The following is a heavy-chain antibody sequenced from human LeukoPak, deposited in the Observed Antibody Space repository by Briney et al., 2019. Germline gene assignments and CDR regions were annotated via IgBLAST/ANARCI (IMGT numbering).Heavy chain of an antibody. CDR3: ARVSDGYCSSTSCPHDY. V-gene: IGHV3-23*01. CDR2: ISGTGSSI. CDR1: GFTFTSYA. Sequence: GGSLRLSCAASGFTFTSYAMSWVRQAPGKGLEWVSGISGTGSSIYYADSVKGRFTISRDNSKNTLYLQMSTLRAEDTAVYYCARVSDGYCSSTSCPHDYWGQGTLVTVSS. D-gene: IGHD2-2*01. J-gene: IGHJ4*02.